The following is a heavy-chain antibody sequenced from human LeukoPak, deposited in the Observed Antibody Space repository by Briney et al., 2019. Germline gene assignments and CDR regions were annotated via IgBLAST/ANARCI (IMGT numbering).Heavy chain of an antibody. Sequence: GGSLRLSCAASGFTFSSYAMSWVRQAPGKGLEWVSVISGSGGSTYYADSVKGRFTISRDNSKNTLYLQMNSLRAEDTAVYYCAKENYDFWSGYRPAYFDYWGQGTLVTVSS. V-gene: IGHV3-23*01. D-gene: IGHD3-3*01. CDR3: AKENYDFWSGYRPAYFDY. CDR1: GFTFSSYA. CDR2: ISGSGGST. J-gene: IGHJ4*02.